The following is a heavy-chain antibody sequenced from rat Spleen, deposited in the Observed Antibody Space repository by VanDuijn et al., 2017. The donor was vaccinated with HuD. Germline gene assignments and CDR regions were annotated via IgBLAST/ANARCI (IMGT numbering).Heavy chain of an antibody. V-gene: IGHV5-29*01. CDR3: ARRHYGYTDYFDY. Sequence: EVQLVESGGGSVQPGRSLKLSCAASGFTFSSFPMAWVRQAPTKGLEWVASISYDGSSTYYRDSVKGRFTISRDNAKSTLSLQMDSLRSEDTATYYCARRHYGYTDYFDYWGQGVMVTVSS. D-gene: IGHD1-9*01. CDR1: GFTFSSFP. CDR2: ISYDGSST. J-gene: IGHJ2*01.